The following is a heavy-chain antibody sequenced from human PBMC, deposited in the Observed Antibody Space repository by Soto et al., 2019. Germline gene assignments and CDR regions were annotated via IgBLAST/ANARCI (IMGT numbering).Heavy chain of an antibody. CDR2: IKQDGSEK. Sequence: LRLSCAASVFTFSSYWMSWVRQAPGKGLEWVANIKQDGSEKYYVDSVKGRFTISRDNAKNSLYLQMNSLRAEDTAVYYCARDREENIAVAGTRYYYYYGMDVWGQGTTVTVSS. CDR1: VFTFSSYW. V-gene: IGHV3-7*03. CDR3: ARDREENIAVAGTRYYYYYGMDV. J-gene: IGHJ6*02. D-gene: IGHD6-19*01.